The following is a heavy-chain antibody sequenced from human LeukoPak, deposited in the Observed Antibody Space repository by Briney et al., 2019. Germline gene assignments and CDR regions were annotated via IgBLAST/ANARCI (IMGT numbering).Heavy chain of an antibody. J-gene: IGHJ4*02. D-gene: IGHD5-18*01. CDR3: AKGFRGYSYGSDY. V-gene: IGHV3-23*01. CDR2: ISGSGGST. CDR1: GFTFSSYA. Sequence: GGSLRLSCAASGFTFSSYAMSWVRQAPGKGLEWVSAISGSGGSTYYADSVKGRFTISRDNSKNTLYLQMNSLRAEDTAVYHCAKGFRGYSYGSDYWGQGTLVTVSS.